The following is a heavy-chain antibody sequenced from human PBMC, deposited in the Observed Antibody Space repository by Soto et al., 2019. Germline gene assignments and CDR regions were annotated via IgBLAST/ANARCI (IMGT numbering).Heavy chain of an antibody. J-gene: IGHJ6*02. Sequence: AGSLRLSCAASGFTFSSYAMHWVRQAPGKGLEWVAVISYDGSNKYYADSVKGRFTISRDNSKNTLYLQMNSLRAEDTAVYYCASSNHYYYGMDVWGQGTTVTVSS. CDR1: GFTFSSYA. CDR3: ASSNHYYYGMDV. CDR2: ISYDGSNK. V-gene: IGHV3-30-3*01.